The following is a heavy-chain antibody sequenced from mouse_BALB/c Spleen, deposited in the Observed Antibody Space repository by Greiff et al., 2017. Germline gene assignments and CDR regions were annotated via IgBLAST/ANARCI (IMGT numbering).Heavy chain of an antibody. J-gene: IGHJ4*01. CDR1: GFAFSSYD. D-gene: IGHD1-1*01. Sequence: EVKLVESGGGLVKPGGSLKLSCAASGFAFSSYDMSWVRQTPEKRLEWVAYISSGGGSTYYPDNVKGRFTITRDNAKNTLYLQMSSLKSEDTAMYYSARLRSDAMDYWGQGTSVTVSS. CDR2: ISSGGGST. V-gene: IGHV5-12-1*01. CDR3: ARLRSDAMDY.